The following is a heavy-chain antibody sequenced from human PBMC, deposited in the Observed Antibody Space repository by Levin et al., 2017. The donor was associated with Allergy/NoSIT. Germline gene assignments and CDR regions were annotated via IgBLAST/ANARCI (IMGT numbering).Heavy chain of an antibody. CDR1: GFIFSKYE. D-gene: IGHD3-22*01. V-gene: IGHV3-48*03. Sequence: GGSLRLSCTPSGFIFSKYEMNWVRQAPGKWPEWLSYISASGQTIDYADSVRGRFTISRDNDKSLLFLQMNSLRADNTTVYYCGTPLSGYNDSSGYIRHWGQGTMVTVSS. J-gene: IGHJ4*02. CDR2: ISASGQTI. CDR3: GTPLSGYNDSSGYIRH.